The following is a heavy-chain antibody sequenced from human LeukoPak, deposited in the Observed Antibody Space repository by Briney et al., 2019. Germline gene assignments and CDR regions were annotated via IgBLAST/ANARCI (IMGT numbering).Heavy chain of an antibody. V-gene: IGHV3-48*01. CDR3: AKRGYCSSTSCYLGGYAFDI. CDR2: ISSSSSTI. J-gene: IGHJ3*02. D-gene: IGHD2-2*03. Sequence: GGSLRLSCAASGFTFSSYSMNWVRQAPGKGLEWVSYISSSSSTIYYADSVKGRSTISRDNAKNSLYLQMNSLRAEDTAVYYCAKRGYCSSTSCYLGGYAFDIWGQGTMVTVSS. CDR1: GFTFSSYS.